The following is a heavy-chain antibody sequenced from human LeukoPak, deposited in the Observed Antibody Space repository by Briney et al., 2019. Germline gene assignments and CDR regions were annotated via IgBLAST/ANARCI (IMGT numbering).Heavy chain of an antibody. CDR3: ARAYSSSFGSNWFDP. CDR1: GFTFSSYS. CDR2: ISSSSSTI. J-gene: IGHJ5*02. D-gene: IGHD6-13*01. V-gene: IGHV3-48*01. Sequence: GGSLRLSCAASGFTFSSYSMNWVRQAPGKGLEWVSNISSSSSTIYYADSVKGRFTISRDNAKNSLYLQMNSLRAEDTAVYYCARAYSSSFGSNWFDPWGQGTLVTVSS.